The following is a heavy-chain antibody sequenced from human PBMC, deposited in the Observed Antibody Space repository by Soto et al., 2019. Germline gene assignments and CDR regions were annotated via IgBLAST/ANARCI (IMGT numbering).Heavy chain of an antibody. J-gene: IGHJ5*02. CDR1: GGSISRGAYY. D-gene: IGHD6-13*01. V-gene: IGHV4-31*03. Sequence: ASETLSLTCTVSGGSISRGAYYWGWIRQHPGKGLEWIGYISHRGTAYYTPSLKSRVSLSVDPSKSQFSLNVTSLTAADTAVYSCARVSATGTRLFDPWGPGTLVTVSS. CDR3: ARVSATGTRLFDP. CDR2: ISHRGTA.